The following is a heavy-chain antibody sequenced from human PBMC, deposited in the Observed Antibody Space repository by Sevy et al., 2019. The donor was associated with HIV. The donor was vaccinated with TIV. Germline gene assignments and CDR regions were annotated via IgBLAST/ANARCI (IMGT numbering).Heavy chain of an antibody. D-gene: IGHD5-12*01. CDR2: IKSKTDGGTR. Sequence: LSLTCAASGFTFSSAWMSWVRLAPGKGLEWVGRIKSKTDGGTRDYAAPVKGRFTISREDSKNTLYLQMNILKTEDTAVYYCITDPGYRGYDEEVINYYYYGMDVWGQGTTVTVSS. CDR3: ITDPGYRGYDEEVINYYYYGMDV. J-gene: IGHJ6*02. CDR1: GFTFSSAW. V-gene: IGHV3-15*01.